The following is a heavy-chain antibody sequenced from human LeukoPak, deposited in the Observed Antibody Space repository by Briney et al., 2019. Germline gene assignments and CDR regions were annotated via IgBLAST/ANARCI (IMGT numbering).Heavy chain of an antibody. V-gene: IGHV1-69*13. D-gene: IGHD3-22*01. CDR2: IILIFGTA. CDR3: ARGADSSGYYVDYYYYMDV. CDR1: GGPFSIYA. J-gene: IGHJ6*03. Sequence: ASVKVSCKASGGPFSIYAISCVPQAPGQGLEWMGGIILIFGTANYAQKFQGRVTITADESTSTAYMELSSLRSEHTAVYYCARGADSSGYYVDYYYYMDVWGKGTTVTISS.